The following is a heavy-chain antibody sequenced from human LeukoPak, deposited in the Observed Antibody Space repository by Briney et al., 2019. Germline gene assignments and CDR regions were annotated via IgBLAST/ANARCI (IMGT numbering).Heavy chain of an antibody. J-gene: IGHJ5*02. Sequence: ASVKVSCKASGYTFTSYGISWVRQAPGQGLEWTGWISAYNGNTNYAQKLQVRVTMTTDTSTSTAYMELRSLRSDDTAVYYCARDWEDIVVVPAADETYNWFDPWGQGTLVTVSS. CDR1: GYTFTSYG. CDR2: ISAYNGNT. CDR3: ARDWEDIVVVPAADETYNWFDP. V-gene: IGHV1-18*04. D-gene: IGHD2-2*01.